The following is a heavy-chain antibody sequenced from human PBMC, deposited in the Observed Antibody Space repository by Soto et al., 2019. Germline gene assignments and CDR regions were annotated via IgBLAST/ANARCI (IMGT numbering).Heavy chain of an antibody. V-gene: IGHV3-23*01. CDR2: ISGSGGST. CDR1: GFTFSSYS. J-gene: IGHJ3*02. CDR3: AKDNRKVPGAFDI. Sequence: PGGSLRLSCAASGFTFSSYSMNWVRQAPGKGLEWVSAISGSGGSTYYADSVKGRFTISRDNSKNTLYLQMNSLRAEDTAVYYCAKDNRKVPGAFDIWGQGTMVTVSS.